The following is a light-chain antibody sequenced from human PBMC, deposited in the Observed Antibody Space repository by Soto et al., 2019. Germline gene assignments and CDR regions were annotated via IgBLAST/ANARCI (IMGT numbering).Light chain of an antibody. CDR1: SSDVGRYDY. CDR2: DVT. J-gene: IGLJ1*01. V-gene: IGLV2-11*01. Sequence: QSVLTQPRSVSGSPGQSVTIACTGTSSDVGRYDYVSWYQQHPGEATKLVVYDVTKRPSGLPDRFCGSKSGNTASLTISGLQAEDAADYYCCSYAGIYSYVFGTGTKLTVL. CDR3: CSYAGIYSYV.